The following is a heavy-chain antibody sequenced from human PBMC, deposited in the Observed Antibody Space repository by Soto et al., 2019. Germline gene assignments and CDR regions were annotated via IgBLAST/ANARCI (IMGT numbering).Heavy chain of an antibody. J-gene: IGHJ4*02. D-gene: IGHD3-22*01. CDR2: IYYSGST. CDR1: GGSISSYY. V-gene: IGHV4-59*01. CDR3: ARALWGVGYYDSSGYDY. Sequence: SETLSLTCTVSGGSISSYYWSWIRQPPGKGLEWIGYIYYSGSTNYNPSLKSRVTISVDTSKNRFSRKLSPVTAADTAVYYCARALWGVGYYDSSGYDYWGQGTLVTVSS.